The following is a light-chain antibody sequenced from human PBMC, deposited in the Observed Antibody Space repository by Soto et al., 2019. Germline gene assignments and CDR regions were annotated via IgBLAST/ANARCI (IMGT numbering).Light chain of an antibody. Sequence: EIVLTQSPATLSLSPGARATLSCRASQSVSRYLAWYQQKPGQAHKLLISDASNRATGIPARFSGSGSGTDFTLTISNLAPEAFAVYYCPERRNWSLTYGPGTKVAIK. J-gene: IGKJ3*01. V-gene: IGKV3-11*01. CDR1: QSVSRY. CDR3: PERRNWSLT. CDR2: DAS.